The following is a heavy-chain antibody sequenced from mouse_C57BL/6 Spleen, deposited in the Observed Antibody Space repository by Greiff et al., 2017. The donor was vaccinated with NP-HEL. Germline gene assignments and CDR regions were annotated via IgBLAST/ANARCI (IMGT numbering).Heavy chain of an antibody. V-gene: IGHV3-6*01. CDR2: ISYDGSN. CDR3: ARLDSSGY. CDR1: GYSITSGYY. J-gene: IGHJ2*01. D-gene: IGHD3-2*02. Sequence: VQLQQSGPGLVKPSQSLSLTCSVTGYSITSGYYWNWIRQFPGNKLEWMGYISYDGSNNYNPSLKNRISITRDTSKNQFFLKLNSVTTEDTATYYCARLDSSGYWGQGTTLTVSS.